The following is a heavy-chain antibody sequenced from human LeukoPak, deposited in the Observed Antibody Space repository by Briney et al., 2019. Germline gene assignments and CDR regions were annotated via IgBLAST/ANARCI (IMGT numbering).Heavy chain of an antibody. CDR2: ISSSSSYI. D-gene: IGHD6-19*01. CDR1: GFTFSNAW. Sequence: GGSLRLSCAASGFTFSNAWMSWVRQAPGKGLEWVSSISSSSSYIYYADSVKGRFTISRDNAKNSLYLQMNSLRAEDTAVYYCASSGWELFDYWGQGTLVTVSS. V-gene: IGHV3-21*01. CDR3: ASSGWELFDY. J-gene: IGHJ4*02.